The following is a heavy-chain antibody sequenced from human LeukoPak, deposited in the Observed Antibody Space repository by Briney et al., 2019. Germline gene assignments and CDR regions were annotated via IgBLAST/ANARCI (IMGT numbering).Heavy chain of an antibody. V-gene: IGHV3-21*01. CDR1: GFTFSSYS. Sequence: SGGSLRLSCAASGFTFSSYSLNWDRQAPGQGLEWVSSISSSSSYIYYADSVKGRFTISRDNAKNSLYLQMNSLRAEDTAVYYCARGRTVAGTDYWGQGTLVTVSS. J-gene: IGHJ4*02. D-gene: IGHD6-19*01. CDR2: ISSSSSYI. CDR3: ARGRTVAGTDY.